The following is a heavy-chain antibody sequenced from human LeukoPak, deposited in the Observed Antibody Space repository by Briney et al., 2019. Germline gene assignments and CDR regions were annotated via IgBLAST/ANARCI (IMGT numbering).Heavy chain of an antibody. D-gene: IGHD5-18*01. CDR1: GASFSGYY. CDR2: INPNGRT. Sequence: PETLSLTCAVYGASFSGYYWSWIRQVPGKGPAWIGEINPNGRTNYNQSLKSRVIISGDTSKNQISLKLSFVTATDTAVYYCARGWFGFWHNSYADDNAFDIWGQGTMVTVSS. J-gene: IGHJ3*02. V-gene: IGHV4-34*01. CDR3: ARGWFGFWHNSYADDNAFDI.